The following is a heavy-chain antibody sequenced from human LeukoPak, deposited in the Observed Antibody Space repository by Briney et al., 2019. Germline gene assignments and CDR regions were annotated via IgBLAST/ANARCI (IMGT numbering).Heavy chain of an antibody. D-gene: IGHD3-22*01. CDR2: FDPEDGET. Sequence: ASVKVSCKVSGYTLTELSIHWVRQAPGKGLEWMGGFDPEDGETIYAQKFQGRVTMTEDTSTDTAYMELSSLRSEDTAVYYCATDSSGYYYETFDYWGQGTLVTVSS. J-gene: IGHJ4*02. CDR3: ATDSSGYYYETFDY. CDR1: GYTLTELS. V-gene: IGHV1-24*01.